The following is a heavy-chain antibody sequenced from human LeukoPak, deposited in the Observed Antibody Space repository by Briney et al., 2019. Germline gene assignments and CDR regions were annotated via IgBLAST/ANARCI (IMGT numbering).Heavy chain of an antibody. D-gene: IGHD3-3*01. CDR2: IRYNGNNQ. CDR3: ARDAAYDFRNPYRYFQH. CDR1: GFTFNNYG. V-gene: IGHV3-30*02. J-gene: IGHJ1*01. Sequence: EGSLRLSCAASGFTFNNYGMHWVRQAPGKGLEWVAFIRYNGNNQYYADSVKGRFTISRDNAKNSLYLQMNSLRAEDTAVYYCARDAAYDFRNPYRYFQHWGQGTLVTVSS.